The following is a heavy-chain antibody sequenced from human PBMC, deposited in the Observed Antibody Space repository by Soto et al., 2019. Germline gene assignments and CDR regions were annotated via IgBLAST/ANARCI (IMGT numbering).Heavy chain of an antibody. CDR1: GYTLTELS. V-gene: IGHV1-24*01. CDR3: ARDGARTENLDV. D-gene: IGHD6-6*01. CDR2: FDPEDGET. Sequence: ASVKVSCKVSGYTLTELSMHWVRQAPGKGLEWMGGFDPEDGETIYAQKFQGRVTMTEDTSTDTAYMEMSSLRSEDTAVYYGARDGARTENLDVWGQGTLVTVSS. J-gene: IGHJ4*01.